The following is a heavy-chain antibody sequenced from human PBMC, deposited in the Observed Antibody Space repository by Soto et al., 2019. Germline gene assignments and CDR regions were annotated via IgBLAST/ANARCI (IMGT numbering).Heavy chain of an antibody. D-gene: IGHD3-22*01. CDR2: ISAYNGNT. Sequence: ASVKVSCKASGYTFTSHGISWVRQAPGQGLEWMGWISAYNGNTNYAQKLQGRVTMTTDTSTSTAYMELRSLRSDDTAVYYCARDYYDSSGYYPGPHAFDIWGQGTMVTVSS. J-gene: IGHJ3*02. V-gene: IGHV1-18*01. CDR3: ARDYYDSSGYYPGPHAFDI. CDR1: GYTFTSHG.